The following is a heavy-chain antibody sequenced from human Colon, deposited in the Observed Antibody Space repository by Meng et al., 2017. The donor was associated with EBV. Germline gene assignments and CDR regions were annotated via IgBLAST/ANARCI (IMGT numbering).Heavy chain of an antibody. Sequence: QWPLQDPAPGLVKLSGTLSLTCGVSGVSISSNIRWTWVRQPPGKGLEWIGDIDDSGSTNYNPSLNSRISISLDKSKNHFSLKVNSVTAADTAVYYCARGKQDAWELLAYWGQGALVTVSS. CDR1: GVSISSNIR. CDR2: IDDSGST. V-gene: IGHV4-4*02. D-gene: IGHD1-26*01. J-gene: IGHJ4*02. CDR3: ARGKQDAWELLAY.